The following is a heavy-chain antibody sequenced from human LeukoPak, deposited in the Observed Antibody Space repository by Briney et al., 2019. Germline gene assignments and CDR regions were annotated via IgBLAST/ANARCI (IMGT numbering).Heavy chain of an antibody. D-gene: IGHD4-23*01. Sequence: SVKVSCKASGGTFSSYAISWVRQAPGQGLEWMGGIIPIFGTANYAQRFQGRVTITADESTSTAYMELSSLRSEDTAVYYCRILYGGSYYFDYWGQGTLVTVSS. V-gene: IGHV1-69*13. J-gene: IGHJ4*02. CDR1: GGTFSSYA. CDR3: RILYGGSYYFDY. CDR2: IIPIFGTA.